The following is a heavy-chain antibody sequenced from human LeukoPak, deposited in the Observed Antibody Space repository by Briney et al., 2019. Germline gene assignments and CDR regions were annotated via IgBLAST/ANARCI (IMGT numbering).Heavy chain of an antibody. V-gene: IGHV4-30-2*01. CDR3: ARGLPYDGTGLDY. D-gene: IGHD3-22*01. Sequence: PSETLSLTCAVSGGTISSGGYSWRWIGQPPGKGLEWLGYIYHSGSTYYNPSLKSRVTISVDRFKNQFSMKLSSVTAADTAVYYCARGLPYDGTGLDYGGQGTLVTVSS. CDR1: GGTISSGGYS. J-gene: IGHJ4*02. CDR2: IYHSGST.